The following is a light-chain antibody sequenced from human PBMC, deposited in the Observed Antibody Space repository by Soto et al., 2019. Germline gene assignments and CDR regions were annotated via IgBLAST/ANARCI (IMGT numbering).Light chain of an antibody. V-gene: IGKV4-1*01. J-gene: IGKJ5*01. CDR2: WAS. Sequence: DIVMTKSPDSLAVSLGERATINCKSSQSLLYSGDKKNYLAWYQQKLGQPPNLLVYWASTRESGVPDRFSGGGSGTDFTLTISSLQAEDVAVYYCQQYYDTPATFGQGTRLEIK. CDR1: QSLLYSGDKKNY. CDR3: QQYYDTPAT.